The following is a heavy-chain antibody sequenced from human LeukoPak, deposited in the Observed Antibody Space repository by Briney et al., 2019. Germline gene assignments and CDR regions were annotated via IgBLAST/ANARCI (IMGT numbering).Heavy chain of an antibody. Sequence: GGSLRLSCAASGFTFSSYAMSWVRQALGKGLEWLSSISGSGDSTYYADSVKGRFTISRDNSKNTLYLQMNSLRAEDTAIYYCAKRGPSVTTESYYFDYWGQGSLVPVSS. CDR3: AKRGPSVTTESYYFDY. V-gene: IGHV3-23*01. D-gene: IGHD4-17*01. CDR2: ISGSGDST. J-gene: IGHJ4*02. CDR1: GFTFSSYA.